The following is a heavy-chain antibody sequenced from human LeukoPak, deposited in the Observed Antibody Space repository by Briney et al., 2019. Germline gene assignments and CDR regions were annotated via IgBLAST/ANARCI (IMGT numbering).Heavy chain of an antibody. Sequence: ASVKVSCKASGGTFSSYAISWVRQAPGQGLEWMGGIIPIFGTANYAQKFQGRVTITADESTSTAYMELSSLRSEDTAVYYCARGSTYYDFWSGYYATNPWGQGTLVTVSS. J-gene: IGHJ5*02. V-gene: IGHV1-69*13. CDR2: IIPIFGTA. CDR1: GGTFSSYA. D-gene: IGHD3-3*01. CDR3: ARGSTYYDFWSGYYATNP.